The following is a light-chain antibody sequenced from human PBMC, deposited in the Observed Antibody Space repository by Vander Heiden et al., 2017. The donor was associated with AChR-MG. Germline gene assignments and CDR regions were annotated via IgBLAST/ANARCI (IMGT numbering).Light chain of an antibody. Sequence: QPALTQPASVSGSPGQSITIPCSGTSSDVGNYDFVSWYQQYPGEAPRLLIFEVVKRPSAVSGRFSGSKSGNTASLTISDLQAGDETVYYCCSYAGPNTYVFGLGTKVTVL. CDR1: SSDVGNYDF. CDR3: CSYAGPNTYV. CDR2: EVV. J-gene: IGLJ1*01. V-gene: IGLV2-23*02.